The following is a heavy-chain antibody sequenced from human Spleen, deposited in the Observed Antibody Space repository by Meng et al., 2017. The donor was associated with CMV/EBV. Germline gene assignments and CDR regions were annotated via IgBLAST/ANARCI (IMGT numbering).Heavy chain of an antibody. Sequence: TAAGSSFPTFWIGWVRQMPGKGLECMGIIYLGDSDTNTRYSPSFQGQVTISADKSITTAYLQWSSLKASDSAMYYCASGVSGSYFDYWGQGTLVTVSS. CDR3: ASGVSGSYFDY. CDR2: IYLGDSDTNT. V-gene: IGHV5-51*01. CDR1: GSSFPTFW. D-gene: IGHD1-26*01. J-gene: IGHJ4*02.